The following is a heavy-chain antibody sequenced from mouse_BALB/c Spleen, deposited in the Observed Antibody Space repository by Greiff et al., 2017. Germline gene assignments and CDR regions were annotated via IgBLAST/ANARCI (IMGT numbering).Heavy chain of an antibody. D-gene: IGHD1-2*01. V-gene: IGHV14-3*02. CDR2: IDPANGNT. Sequence: EVQLQQSGAELVKPGASVKLSCTASGFNIKDTYMHWVKQRPEQGLEWIGRIDPANGNTKYDPKFQGKATITADTSSNTAYLQLSSLTSEDTAVYYCARGIPITTRDYLDYWGQGTTLTVSS. J-gene: IGHJ2*01. CDR1: GFNIKDTY. CDR3: ARGIPITTRDYLDY.